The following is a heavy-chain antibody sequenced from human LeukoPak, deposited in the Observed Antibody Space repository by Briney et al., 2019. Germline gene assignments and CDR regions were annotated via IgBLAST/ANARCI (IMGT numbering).Heavy chain of an antibody. Sequence: GGSLRPSCAASGXTFKNYAMSWVRQAPGKGQEWVSVISGGGDTTKNADSVKGRFTISRDNSKNTLYLQMNSLRAEDTAVYYCAKDGGSPAWKYAFDIWGQGTMVTVSS. J-gene: IGHJ3*02. D-gene: IGHD1-1*01. CDR1: GXTFKNYA. CDR2: ISGGGDTT. CDR3: AKDGGSPAWKYAFDI. V-gene: IGHV3-23*01.